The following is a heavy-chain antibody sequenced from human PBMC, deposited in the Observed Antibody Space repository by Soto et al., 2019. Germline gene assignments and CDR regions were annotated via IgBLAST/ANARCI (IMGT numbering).Heavy chain of an antibody. V-gene: IGHV4-61*01. Sequence: SETLSLTCTVSGGSVSSGSYYWSWIRQPPGKGLEWIGYIYYSGSTNYNPSLKSRVTISVDTSKNQFSLKLSSVTAADTAVYYCARWLQRRGSFDYWGQGTLVTVSS. CDR1: GGSVSSGSYY. J-gene: IGHJ4*02. CDR2: IYYSGST. D-gene: IGHD5-12*01. CDR3: ARWLQRRGSFDY.